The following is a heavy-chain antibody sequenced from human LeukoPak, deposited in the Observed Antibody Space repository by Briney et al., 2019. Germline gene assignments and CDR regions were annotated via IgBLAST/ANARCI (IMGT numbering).Heavy chain of an antibody. J-gene: IGHJ3*02. V-gene: IGHV5-10-1*01. CDR2: IDPSDSYT. D-gene: IGHD6-19*01. CDR1: GYISTNYW. CDR3: ARVGAAVAGEKAFDI. Sequence: GESLSISCKGSGYISTNYWISWVRQLPGKGLEWMGRIDPSDSYTNYSPSFRGHATISASASISTSYLQGSSLQASATAMYSCARVGAAVAGEKAFDIWGQGTMVTVPP.